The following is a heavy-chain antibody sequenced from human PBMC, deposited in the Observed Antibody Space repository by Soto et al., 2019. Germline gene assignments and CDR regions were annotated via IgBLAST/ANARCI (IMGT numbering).Heavy chain of an antibody. Sequence: SETLSLTCAVSGGSISSGGYSWSWIRQPPGKGLEWIGYIYHSGSTYYNPSLKSRVTISVDRSKNQFSLKLSSVTAADTAVYYCASHNSQYYFDYWGQGTLVTAPQ. V-gene: IGHV4-30-2*01. CDR1: GGSISSGGYS. D-gene: IGHD1-20*01. CDR2: IYHSGST. CDR3: ASHNSQYYFDY. J-gene: IGHJ4*02.